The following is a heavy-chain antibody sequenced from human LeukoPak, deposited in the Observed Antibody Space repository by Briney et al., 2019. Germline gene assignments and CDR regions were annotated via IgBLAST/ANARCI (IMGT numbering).Heavy chain of an antibody. D-gene: IGHD3-10*01. J-gene: IGHJ6*03. CDR2: ISSSSYI. Sequence: GGSLRLSCAASGFTFSSYSMNWVRQAPGKGLEWVSSISSSSYIYYADSVKGRFTISRDNAKNSLYLQMNRLRAEDTAVYYCARDKDGSGSYGRRDYYYMDVWGKGTTVTVSS. CDR1: GFTFSSYS. CDR3: ARDKDGSGSYGRRDYYYMDV. V-gene: IGHV3-21*01.